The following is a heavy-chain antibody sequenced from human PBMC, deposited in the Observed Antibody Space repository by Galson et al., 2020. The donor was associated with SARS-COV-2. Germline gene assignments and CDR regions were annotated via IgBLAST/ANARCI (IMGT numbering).Heavy chain of an antibody. CDR1: GGSVSSGSYY. CDR3: AREGSIVVVPAAPYYYYYYYMDV. D-gene: IGHD2-2*01. CDR2: IYYSGST. Sequence: SETLSLTCTVSGGSVSSGSYYWSWIRQPPGKGLEWIGYIYYSGSTNYNPSLNSRVTISVDTSKNQFSLKLSSVTAADTAVYYCAREGSIVVVPAAPYYYYYYYMDVWGKGTTVTVSS. J-gene: IGHJ6*03. V-gene: IGHV4-61*01.